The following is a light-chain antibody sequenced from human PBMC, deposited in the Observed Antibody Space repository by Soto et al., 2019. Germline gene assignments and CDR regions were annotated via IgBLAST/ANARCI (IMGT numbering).Light chain of an antibody. Sequence: QVPSTLSFSPGESATPSCQAVQSVTSTYMAWYQQKPGQAPRLLIYATSFRATGIPDRFRGSGSGTDFTLTISSLEPEDSAVYYCQDSSTSPWPFGQGTKGDIK. V-gene: IGKV3-20*01. CDR2: ATS. CDR3: QDSSTSPWP. J-gene: IGKJ1*01. CDR1: QSVTSTY.